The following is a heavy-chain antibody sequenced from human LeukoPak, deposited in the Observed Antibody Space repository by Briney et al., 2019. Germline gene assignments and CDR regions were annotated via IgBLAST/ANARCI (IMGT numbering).Heavy chain of an antibody. CDR3: ARDHRYFQH. Sequence: PGGSLRLSCAASGFTFSSYGMHWVRQAPGKGLEWVAVISYDGSNKYYADSVKGRFTISRDNSKNTLYLQMNSLRAEDTAVYYCARDHRYFQHWGQGTLVTVSS. V-gene: IGHV3-30*03. J-gene: IGHJ1*01. CDR1: GFTFSSYG. CDR2: ISYDGSNK.